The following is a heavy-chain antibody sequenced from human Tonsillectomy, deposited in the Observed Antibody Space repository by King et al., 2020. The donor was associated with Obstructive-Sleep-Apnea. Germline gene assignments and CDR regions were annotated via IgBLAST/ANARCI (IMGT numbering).Heavy chain of an antibody. V-gene: IGHV5-10-1*01. CDR3: ARRYYYGSGTYLYFDL. CDR2: IDPSDSYT. CDR1: GYSFTNHW. D-gene: IGHD3-10*01. J-gene: IGHJ2*01. Sequence: KLVQSGAEVKKPGASLRISCKGSGYSFTNHWISWVRQMPGKGLEWMGKIDPSDSYTKYSPSFQGHVTISADKSISTAYLQWSSLKASDTAMYYCARRYYYGSGTYLYFDLWGRGTLVTVSS.